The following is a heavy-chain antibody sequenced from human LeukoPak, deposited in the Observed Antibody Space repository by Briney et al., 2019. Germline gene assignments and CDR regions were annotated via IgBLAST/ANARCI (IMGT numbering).Heavy chain of an antibody. CDR1: GFTFSSYA. CDR3: AKEGSSAIGWFDP. J-gene: IGHJ5*02. CDR2: ISGSGGST. Sequence: GGSLRLSCAASGFTFSSYAMSWVRQAPGKGLEWVSVISGSGGSTYYPDSVKGRFTISRDNSKNTLYLQMNSLRAEDTAIYYCAKEGSSAIGWFDPSGQGTLVTVSS. V-gene: IGHV3-23*01. D-gene: IGHD6-13*01.